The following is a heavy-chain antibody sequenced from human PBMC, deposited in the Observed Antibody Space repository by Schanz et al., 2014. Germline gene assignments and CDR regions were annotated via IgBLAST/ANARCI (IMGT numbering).Heavy chain of an antibody. D-gene: IGHD3-3*01. J-gene: IGHJ3*01. Sequence: QVQLVQSGADVKKPGASVKVSCKASGNTLSAYYIHWIRQAPGQGLEWMGWIDPNSTNYAQKFQGRVTMTSDTSTTTVYMEVNSLTSDDTAVFYCARTASHDVWRGYIPHYAFDLWGQGTVVIVSS. CDR1: GNTLSAYY. CDR3: ARTASHDVWRGYIPHYAFDL. CDR2: IDPNST. V-gene: IGHV1-2*02.